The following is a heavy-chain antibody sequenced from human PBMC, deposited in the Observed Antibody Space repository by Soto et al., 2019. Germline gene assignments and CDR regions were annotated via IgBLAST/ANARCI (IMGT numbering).Heavy chain of an antibody. Sequence: QLVESGGGLVQPGGSLRLSCAASEFTFNTYDMNWVRQAPGKGLEWISYINSGGKTIYYADSVEGRFTVSRDNAKMSLYLQMNNLKSEDTAVYFCASTAVQSSGCNDWVQGTLLNVSS. J-gene: IGHJ4*02. CDR1: EFTFNTYD. V-gene: IGHV3-48*03. CDR3: ASTAVQSSGCND. CDR2: INSGGKTI. D-gene: IGHD6-25*01.